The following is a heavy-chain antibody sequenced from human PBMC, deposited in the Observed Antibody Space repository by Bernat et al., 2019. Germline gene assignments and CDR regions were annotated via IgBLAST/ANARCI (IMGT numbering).Heavy chain of an antibody. CDR2: VYYSRNS. J-gene: IGHJ4*02. D-gene: IGHD1-26*01. V-gene: IGHV4-59*08. Sequence: QVQLQESGPGLVKPSETLSLTCTVSSDSISSYYWSWIRQPPGDGLEWIGCVYYSRNSDYNPSLKSRATISIDTSKNQVSLKLNSVTAADTAVYFCARHRNKGESGPTFDYWGQGTLVNVSS. CDR3: ARHRNKGESGPTFDY. CDR1: SDSISSYY.